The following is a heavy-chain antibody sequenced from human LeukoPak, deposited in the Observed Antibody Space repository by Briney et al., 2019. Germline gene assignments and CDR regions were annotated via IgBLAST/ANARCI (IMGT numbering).Heavy chain of an antibody. J-gene: IGHJ6*02. CDR1: GFTVSSNY. CDR3: ARDPLHYDILTGYYYYYGMDV. V-gene: IGHV3-66*01. CDR2: IYSGGST. Sequence: GGSLRLSCAASGFTVSSNYMSWVRQAPGKGLEWVSVIYSGGSTYYADSVKGSFTISRDNSKNTLYLQMNSLRAEDTAVYYCARDPLHYDILTGYYYYYGMDVWGQGTTVTVSS. D-gene: IGHD3-9*01.